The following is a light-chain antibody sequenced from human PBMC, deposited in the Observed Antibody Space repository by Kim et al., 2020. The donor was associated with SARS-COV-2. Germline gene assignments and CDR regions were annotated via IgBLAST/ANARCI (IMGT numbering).Light chain of an antibody. V-gene: IGLV3-21*04. CDR2: YDS. CDR3: QVWDSSSDHPV. Sequence: AQGKVARIPCGGKSIGSESVRWYQQKPGQAPVLVIYYDSDRPSGIPERLAGSDSGNTATLTISRVEAGDEADYYCQVWDSSSDHPVFGGGTQLTVL. J-gene: IGLJ3*02. CDR1: SIGSES.